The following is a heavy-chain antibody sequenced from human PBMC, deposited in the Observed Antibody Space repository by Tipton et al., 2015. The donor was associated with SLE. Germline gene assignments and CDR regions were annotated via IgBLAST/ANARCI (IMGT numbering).Heavy chain of an antibody. Sequence: LRLSCTVSGGSISSYYWSWIRQPPGKGLEWIGYIYTSGSTNYNPSLKSRVTISVDTSKNQFSLKLSSVTAADTAVYYCARDSSGWYGLWGQGTMVTVSS. J-gene: IGHJ3*01. CDR1: GGSISSYY. D-gene: IGHD6-19*01. CDR3: ARDSSGWYGL. V-gene: IGHV4-59*01. CDR2: IYTSGST.